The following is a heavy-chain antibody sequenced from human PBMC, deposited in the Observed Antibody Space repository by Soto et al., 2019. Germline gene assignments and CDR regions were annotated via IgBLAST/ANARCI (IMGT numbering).Heavy chain of an antibody. CDR2: IKEDGSDK. CDR3: AHYYFGLGPDY. J-gene: IGHJ4*02. V-gene: IGHV3-7*01. CDR1: GLTFSRYW. D-gene: IGHD3-10*01. Sequence: EVQVVQSGGGLVQPGGSLRLSCVTSGLTFSRYWMTWVRQAPGKGLEWVANIKEDGSDKYYVDSVKGRFTISRDNAKNSLYLQMNSLRAEDTAVYYCAHYYFGLGPDYWGQGSLVTVSS.